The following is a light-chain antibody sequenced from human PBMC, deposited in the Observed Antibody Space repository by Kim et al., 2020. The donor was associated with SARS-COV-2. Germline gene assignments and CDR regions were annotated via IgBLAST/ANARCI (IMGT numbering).Light chain of an antibody. V-gene: IGLV1-44*01. J-gene: IGLJ2*01. CDR1: SSNVGTNS. CDR3: AAWDDSLDGLVV. Sequence: QSVLTQPPSASGTPGQGISISCSGTSSNVGTNSVSWYKQLPGQAPQLLIHNNDQRPSGVPDRFSASKSVTSASLAISGLQSEDETDYYCAAWDDSLDGLVVFGGGTKVTVL. CDR2: NND.